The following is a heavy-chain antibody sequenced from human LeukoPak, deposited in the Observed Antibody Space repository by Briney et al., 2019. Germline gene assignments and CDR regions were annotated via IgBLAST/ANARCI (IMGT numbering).Heavy chain of an antibody. CDR1: GYTFSSYG. CDR3: ARDRSSGPYYFEY. J-gene: IGHJ4*02. CDR2: ISAYNGAT. D-gene: IGHD3-22*01. V-gene: IGHV1-18*01. Sequence: GASVKVSCKASGYTFSSYGIRWVRQAPGQGLEWMGWISAYNGATNYAQNLQGRVTMTTDTSTRTAYMDLRSLRSDDTAVYYCARDRSSGPYYFEYWGQGTLVTVSS.